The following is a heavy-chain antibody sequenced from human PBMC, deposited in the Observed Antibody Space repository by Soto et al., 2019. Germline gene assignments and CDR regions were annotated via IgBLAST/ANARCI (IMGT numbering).Heavy chain of an antibody. D-gene: IGHD3-3*01. CDR1: GFSFSTNGVG. J-gene: IGHJ4*02. CDR3: AYRFLSGVGDY. Sequence: QITLKESGPTLVKPTQTLTLTCTFSGFSFSTNGVGVAWIRQPPGGALEWLALIYWDDDKKYNPSLRRRLSITRDTSKIQVLFTMSNMDPVDTATYYCAYRFLSGVGDYWGPGTLVTVSS. V-gene: IGHV2-5*02. CDR2: IYWDDDK.